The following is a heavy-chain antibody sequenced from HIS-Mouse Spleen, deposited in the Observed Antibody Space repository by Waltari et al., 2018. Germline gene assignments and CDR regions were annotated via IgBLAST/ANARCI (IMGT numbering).Heavy chain of an antibody. CDR3: ASGQWLVTFDY. D-gene: IGHD6-19*01. CDR2: ISSSSSYI. V-gene: IGHV3-21*01. CDR1: GFTFSSYS. Sequence: EVQLVESGGGLVKPGGSLRLSCAASGFTFSSYSMNWVRQAPGKALEWVSSISSSSSYIYYADSVKGRFTISRDNAKNSLYLQMNSLRAEDTAVYYCASGQWLVTFDYWGQGTLVTVSS. J-gene: IGHJ4*02.